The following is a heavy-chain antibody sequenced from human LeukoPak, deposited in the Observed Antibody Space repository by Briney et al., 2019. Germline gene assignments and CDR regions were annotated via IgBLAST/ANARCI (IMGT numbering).Heavy chain of an antibody. Sequence: SETLSLTCTVSGGSISSYYWSWIRQPAGKGLEWIGRIEASGSTNYNPSLKSRVTMSVDTSKNQFSLKLKSVTAADTAVYYCARGVYIAAAQYGYWGQGTLVTVSS. J-gene: IGHJ4*02. CDR1: GGSISSYY. CDR2: IEASGST. CDR3: ARGVYIAAAQYGY. V-gene: IGHV4-4*07. D-gene: IGHD6-13*01.